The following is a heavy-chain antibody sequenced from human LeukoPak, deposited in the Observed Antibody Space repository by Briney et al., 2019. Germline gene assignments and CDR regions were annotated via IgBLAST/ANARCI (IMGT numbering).Heavy chain of an antibody. V-gene: IGHV1-24*01. CDR3: TRDGHYYDSSGTMDV. D-gene: IGHD3-22*01. Sequence: ASVKVSCKVSGYTLTELSMHWVRRAPGKGLEWMGGFDPEDGETIYAQKFQGRVTMTEDTSTDTAYMELSGLRSEDTAVYYCTRDGHYYDSSGTMDVWGQGTTVTVSS. CDR2: FDPEDGET. CDR1: GYTLTELS. J-gene: IGHJ6*02.